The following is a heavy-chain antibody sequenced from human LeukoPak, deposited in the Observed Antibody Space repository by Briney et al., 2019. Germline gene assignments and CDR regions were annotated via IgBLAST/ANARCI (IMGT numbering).Heavy chain of an antibody. V-gene: IGHV1-2*02. CDR3: AAGYTEYYFDY. CDR1: GYTFTGYY. Sequence: VASVKVSCKASGYTFTGYYMHWVRQAPGQGLDWMGWINPNSGGTNYAQKFQGRVTMTRDTSIRTAYMELTGLRSDNTAVYYCAAGYTEYYFDYWGQGTLVTVSS. CDR2: INPNSGGT. J-gene: IGHJ4*02. D-gene: IGHD1-1*01.